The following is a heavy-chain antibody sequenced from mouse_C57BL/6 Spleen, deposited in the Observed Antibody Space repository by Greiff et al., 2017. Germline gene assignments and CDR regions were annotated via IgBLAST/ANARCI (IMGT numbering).Heavy chain of an antibody. J-gene: IGHJ2*01. D-gene: IGHD5-1*01. CDR2: IHPSSGST. CDR1: GYTFTSYW. V-gene: IGHV1-64*01. Sequence: QVQLQQPGAELVKPGASVKLSCKASGYTFTSYWMHWVKQRPGQGLEWIGMIHPSSGSTNYNEKFKSKATLTVDRSSSTAYMQLSSLTSEVSAVYYCAREYGIDYWGQGTTLTVSS. CDR3: AREYGIDY.